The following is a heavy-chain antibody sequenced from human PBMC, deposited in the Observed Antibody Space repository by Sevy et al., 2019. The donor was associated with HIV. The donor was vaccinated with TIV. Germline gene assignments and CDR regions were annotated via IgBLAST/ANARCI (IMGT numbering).Heavy chain of an antibody. J-gene: IGHJ3*02. CDR3: ARRNDFDI. Sequence: SETLSLTCPVSGGSMNSDHWNWIRQPPGKGLEWIGYVYYTGGTNYNPSLKNRVTISVDRTKNQFSLKLTSVTAADTAVYYCARRNDFDIWGQGTMVTVSS. CDR1: GGSMNSDH. CDR2: VYYTGGT. V-gene: IGHV4-59*08.